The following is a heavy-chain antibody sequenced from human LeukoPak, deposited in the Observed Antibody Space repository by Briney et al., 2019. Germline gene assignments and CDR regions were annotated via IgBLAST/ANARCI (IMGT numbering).Heavy chain of an antibody. Sequence: SETLSLTCTVSGESISGFYWTWIRQPPGKGLEWIGYIYYSGSTYYNPSLKSRVTISVDTSKNQFSLKLSSVTAADTAMYYCARLHYGGNYGYYYYYMDVWGKGTTVTISS. J-gene: IGHJ6*03. CDR3: ARLHYGGNYGYYYYYMDV. V-gene: IGHV4-59*08. CDR1: GESISGFY. CDR2: IYYSGST. D-gene: IGHD4-23*01.